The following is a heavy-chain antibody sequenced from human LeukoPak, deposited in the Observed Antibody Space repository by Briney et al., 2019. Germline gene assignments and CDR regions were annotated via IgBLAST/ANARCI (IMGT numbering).Heavy chain of an antibody. V-gene: IGHV3-74*01. CDR3: VRVGYTNYGIDY. CDR2: INRDGSIT. CDR1: GFTLSDYW. J-gene: IGHJ4*02. Sequence: GGSVRLSCVASGFTLSDYWMHWVRQAPGKGLAWVSRINRDGSITNYAESVRGRFTISRDSSKNTLDLQMNSLRAEDTAVYYCVRVGYTNYGIDYWGQGTLVTVSS. D-gene: IGHD4-11*01.